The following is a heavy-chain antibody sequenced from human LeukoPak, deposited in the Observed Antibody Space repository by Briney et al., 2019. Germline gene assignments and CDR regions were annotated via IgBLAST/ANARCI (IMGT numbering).Heavy chain of an antibody. J-gene: IGHJ6*03. CDR2: ISSSGSTI. CDR1: GFIFSDYY. D-gene: IGHD2-2*02. Sequence: GGSLRLSCAASGFIFSDYYMSWIRQAPGKGLEWVSYISSSGSTIYYADSVKGRFTISRDNAKNSLYLQMNSLRAEDTAVYYCARVFCSSTSCYIRYMDVWGKGTTVTISS. CDR3: ARVFCSSTSCYIRYMDV. V-gene: IGHV3-11*01.